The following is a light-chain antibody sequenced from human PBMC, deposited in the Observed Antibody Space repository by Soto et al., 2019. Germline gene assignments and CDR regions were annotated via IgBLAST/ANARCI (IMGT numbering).Light chain of an antibody. Sequence: EIVMTQSPATLSVSPGERATLSCRASQGVSSDLAWYQQKPGQAPRLLIYGASTRATGIPARFSGSGSGREFTLTIRSLQSEDFAVYYCQQYDSWPRTFGQGTKLEMK. CDR3: QQYDSWPRT. V-gene: IGKV3-15*01. CDR2: GAS. CDR1: QGVSSD. J-gene: IGKJ2*01.